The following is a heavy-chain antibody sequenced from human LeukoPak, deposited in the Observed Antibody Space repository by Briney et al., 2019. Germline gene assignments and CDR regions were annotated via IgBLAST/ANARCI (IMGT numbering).Heavy chain of an antibody. CDR2: AASDGNFR. CDR3: ANLPYNWNTHFDDY. Sequence: PGGSLRLSCAASGFTFSYYGMHWVRQAPGKGLEWVAYAASDGNFRDYVDSVKGRFTVSRDNSKDTLYLQMDSLGTEDTGVYYCANLPYNWNTHFDDYWGHGTLVTVSS. CDR1: GFTFSYYG. V-gene: IGHV3-30*02. J-gene: IGHJ4*01. D-gene: IGHD1-1*01.